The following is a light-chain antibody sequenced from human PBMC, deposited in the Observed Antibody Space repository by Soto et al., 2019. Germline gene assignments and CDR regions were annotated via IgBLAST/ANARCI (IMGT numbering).Light chain of an antibody. CDR3: LQDYNYPRT. J-gene: IGKJ1*01. CDR2: AAS. CDR1: QDIRND. Sequence: AIQMTQSPSSLSASVGDRVTITCRSSQDIRNDLGWYQHKPGKAPKLLIYAASTLQSWVPSMFSGSGSGTDFTLTISSLQPEDFATYYCLQDYNYPRTFGQGTKVESK. V-gene: IGKV1-6*01.